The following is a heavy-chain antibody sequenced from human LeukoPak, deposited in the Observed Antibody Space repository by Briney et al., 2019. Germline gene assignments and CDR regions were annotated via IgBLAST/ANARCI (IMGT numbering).Heavy chain of an antibody. D-gene: IGHD3-3*01. CDR3: ARTNYDFWSGRFDY. V-gene: IGHV3-23*01. CDR1: GFTFSTYA. Sequence: GGSLRLSCAASGFTFSTYAMSWVRQAPGKGLEWVSAISGSGGSTYYADSVKGRFTISRDNSKNTLYLQMNSLRAEDTAVYYCARTNYDFWSGRFDYWGQGTLVTVSS. J-gene: IGHJ4*02. CDR2: ISGSGGST.